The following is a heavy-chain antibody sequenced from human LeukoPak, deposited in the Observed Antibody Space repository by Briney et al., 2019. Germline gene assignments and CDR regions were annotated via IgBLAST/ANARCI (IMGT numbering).Heavy chain of an antibody. Sequence: GGSLRLSCAASGFTFSSYSMNWVRQAPGKGLEWVSSISSSSSYIYYADSVKGRFTISRDNAKNSLYLQMNSLRAEDTAVYYCARDHPDFWSGYLYPYNWFDPWGQGTLVTVSS. CDR2: ISSSSSYI. CDR1: GFTFSSYS. D-gene: IGHD3-3*01. CDR3: ARDHPDFWSGYLYPYNWFDP. J-gene: IGHJ5*02. V-gene: IGHV3-21*01.